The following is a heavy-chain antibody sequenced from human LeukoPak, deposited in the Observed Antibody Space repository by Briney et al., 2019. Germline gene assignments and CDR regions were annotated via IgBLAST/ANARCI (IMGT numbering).Heavy chain of an antibody. CDR1: GFTFSNFE. Sequence: GGSLRLSCAASGFTFSNFEMNWVRQAPGKGLEWLSYISGSGSITYYAGSVKGRFTISRDNAKNSLYLQMNSLRAEDTALYFCARDPDHDHYDSKGLNYFDPWGQGTLVTVSS. D-gene: IGHD3-22*01. CDR3: ARDPDHDHYDSKGLNYFDP. J-gene: IGHJ5*01. CDR2: ISGSGSIT. V-gene: IGHV3-48*03.